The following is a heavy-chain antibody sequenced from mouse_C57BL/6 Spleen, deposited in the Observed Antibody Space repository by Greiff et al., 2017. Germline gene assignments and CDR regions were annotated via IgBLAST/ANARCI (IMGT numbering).Heavy chain of an antibody. V-gene: IGHV3-5*01. CDR1: GISITTGNYR. Sequence: VQLKESGPGLVKPSQTVFLTCTVTGISITTGNYRWSWIRQFPGNKLEWIGYIYYSGTITYNPSLTSRTTITRDTPKNQFFLEMNSLTAEDTAIYYCAREGYYYAMDYWGQGTSVTVSS. CDR3: AREGYYYAMDY. CDR2: IYYSGTI. J-gene: IGHJ4*01.